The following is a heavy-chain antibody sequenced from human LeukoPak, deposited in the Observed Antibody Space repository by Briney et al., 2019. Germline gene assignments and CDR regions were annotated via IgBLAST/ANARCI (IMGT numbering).Heavy chain of an antibody. V-gene: IGHV3-7*03. CDR2: IKQDGSEK. Sequence: GGSLRFSCAASGFTFSSYSMNWVRQAPGKGLEWVANIKQDGSEKYYVDSVKGRFTISRDNAKNSLYLQMNSLRAEDTAVYYCARIPEVVPAATYYFEYWGQGTLVTDSS. D-gene: IGHD2-2*01. CDR3: ARIPEVVPAATYYFEY. CDR1: GFTFSSYS. J-gene: IGHJ4*02.